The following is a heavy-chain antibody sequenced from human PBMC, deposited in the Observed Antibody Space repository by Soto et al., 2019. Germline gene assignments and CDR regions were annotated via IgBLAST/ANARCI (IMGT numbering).Heavy chain of an antibody. J-gene: IGHJ4*02. CDR3: GKDGAITDYTCLDY. Sequence: EVQLVESGGVVVQPGESPRLSCAASGLIFDDYSMHWFRQAPGKGLEWVSLISWKGRSTYYADSVKGLFTVSRDNSKNSLYLQMNRLTTEDTAFYYCGKDGAITDYTCLDYWGQGALVTVSS. D-gene: IGHD1-26*01. CDR1: GLIFDDYS. CDR2: ISWKGRST. V-gene: IGHV3-43*01.